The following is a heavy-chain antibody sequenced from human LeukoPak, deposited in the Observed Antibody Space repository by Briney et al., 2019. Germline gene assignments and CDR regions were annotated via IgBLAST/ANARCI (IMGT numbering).Heavy chain of an antibody. Sequence: ASMKVSCKASGYTLTAYYLHWVRQAPGQGLEWMGRINPNSGGTTYAQKFQGRVTMTRDTSICTAYMELSSLRSNDTAVYYCARPHYESSGLYVDAFDIWGQGTMVTVSS. D-gene: IGHD3-22*01. J-gene: IGHJ3*02. CDR1: GYTLTAYY. CDR2: INPNSGGT. V-gene: IGHV1-2*06. CDR3: ARPHYESSGLYVDAFDI.